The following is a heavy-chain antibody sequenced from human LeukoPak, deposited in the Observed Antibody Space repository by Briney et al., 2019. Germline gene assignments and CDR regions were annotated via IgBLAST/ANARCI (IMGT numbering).Heavy chain of an antibody. CDR1: GYTFTSYD. CDR3: ARGPLWFGELLPY. J-gene: IGHJ4*02. V-gene: IGHV1-8*01. Sequence: GESLKISCKGSGYTFTSYDINWVRQATGQGLEWMGWMNPNSGNTGYAQKFQGRVTMTRNTSISTAYMELSSLRSEDTAVYYCARGPLWFGELLPYWGQGTLVTVSS. D-gene: IGHD3-10*01. CDR2: MNPNSGNT.